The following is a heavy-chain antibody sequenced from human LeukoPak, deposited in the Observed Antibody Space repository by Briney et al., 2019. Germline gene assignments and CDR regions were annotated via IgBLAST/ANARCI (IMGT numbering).Heavy chain of an antibody. J-gene: IGHJ4*02. CDR3: ARNRHLGGVTWFYFDS. D-gene: IGHD3-9*01. V-gene: IGHV3-9*01. Sequence: GGFLRLSCAASGFTFDDYAMPWVRQIPGKGLEWVARISWNSDTRAYADSVLGRFTISRDNARNSLYLQMDNLRTEGTAFYYCARNRHLGGVTWFYFDSWGQGTLVTVSS. CDR2: ISWNSDTR. CDR1: GFTFDDYA.